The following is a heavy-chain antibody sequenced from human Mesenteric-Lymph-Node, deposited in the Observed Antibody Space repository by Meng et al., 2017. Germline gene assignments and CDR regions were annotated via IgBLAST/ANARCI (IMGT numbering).Heavy chain of an antibody. J-gene: IGHJ5*02. CDR1: GGYFSGYY. CDR2: INHSGST. V-gene: IGHV4-34*01. D-gene: IGHD1-26*01. CDR3: AREVVGPRYNWFDP. Sequence: GQLPAWGAGFVKPSEALSLTCAGYGGYFSGYYGSWIRQPPGKGLEWIGEINHSGSTNYNPSLKSRVTISVDTSKNQFSLKLSSVTAADTAVYYCAREVVGPRYNWFDPWGQGTLVTVSS.